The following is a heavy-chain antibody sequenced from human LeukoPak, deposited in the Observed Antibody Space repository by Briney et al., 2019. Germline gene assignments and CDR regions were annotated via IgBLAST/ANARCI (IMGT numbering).Heavy chain of an antibody. CDR1: GYTFTSYD. Sequence: GASVKVSCKASGYTFTSYDINWVRQATGQGLEWMGWMNPNSGNTGYAQKFQGRVTMTRNTSISTAYMELSSLRSEDTAVYYCARGDDDYGDYFPDYWGQGTLVTVSS. CDR2: MNPNSGNT. J-gene: IGHJ4*02. D-gene: IGHD4-17*01. CDR3: ARGDDDYGDYFPDY. V-gene: IGHV1-8*02.